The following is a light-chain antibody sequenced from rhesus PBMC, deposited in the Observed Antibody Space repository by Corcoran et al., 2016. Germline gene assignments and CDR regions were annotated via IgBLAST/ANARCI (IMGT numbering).Light chain of an antibody. V-gene: IGLV1-85*01. CDR1: ASNIGADYY. CDR2: ENY. Sequence: SVLTQPPSMSGAPGPRVTRSCTGRASNIGADYYVQWYQQLPGTAPKLLIFENYKRPSGISDRFSGSQSGTSASLSITGLQSEDEADYFCQSYDNRLSAYIFGTGTRLTVL. J-gene: IGLJ1*01. CDR3: QSYDNRLSAYI.